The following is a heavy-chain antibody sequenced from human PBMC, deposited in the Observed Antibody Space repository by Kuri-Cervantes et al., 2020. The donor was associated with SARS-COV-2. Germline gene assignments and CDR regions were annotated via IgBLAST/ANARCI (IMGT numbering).Heavy chain of an antibody. D-gene: IGHD3-10*01. V-gene: IGHV3-30*18. J-gene: IGHJ6*02. Sequence: GGSLRLSCAASGFTFSSYAMSWVRQAPGKGLEWVAVISYDGSDRYYADSVKGRFTISRDNSKNTLYLQMNSLRAEDTAVYYCAKVWSGSYSHYYYYAMDVWGQGTTVTVSS. CDR2: ISYDGSDR. CDR3: AKVWSGSYSHYYYYAMDV. CDR1: GFTFSSYA.